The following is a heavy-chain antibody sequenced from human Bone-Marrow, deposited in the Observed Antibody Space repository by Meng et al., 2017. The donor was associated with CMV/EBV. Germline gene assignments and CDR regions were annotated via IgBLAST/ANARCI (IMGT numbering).Heavy chain of an antibody. V-gene: IGHV3-21*01. Sequence: GESLKISCAASGFTFSNAWMNWVRQAPGKGLEWVSSISSSSSYIYYADSVKGRFTISRDNAKNSLYLQMNSLRAEDTAVYYCASYYCSSTSCYGMDVWGQGPTVTVGS. J-gene: IGHJ6*01. D-gene: IGHD2-2*01. CDR1: GFTFSNAW. CDR3: ASYYCSSTSCYGMDV. CDR2: ISSSSSYI.